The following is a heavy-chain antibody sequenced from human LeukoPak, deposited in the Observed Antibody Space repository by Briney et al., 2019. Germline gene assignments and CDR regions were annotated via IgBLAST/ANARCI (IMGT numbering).Heavy chain of an antibody. CDR2: IYYSGST. V-gene: IGHV4-30-4*01. Sequence: PSETLSLTCTVSGGSISSGDHYWSWIRQPPEKGLEWIGYIYYSGSTYYNPSLKSRVTISVSTSKNQFSLKLTSVTAANTAVYYCARGVGYYGSGTYYLGVHYSDYWGQGTLVTVSS. D-gene: IGHD3-10*01. CDR3: ARGVGYYGSGTYYLGVHYSDY. J-gene: IGHJ4*02. CDR1: GGSISSGDHY.